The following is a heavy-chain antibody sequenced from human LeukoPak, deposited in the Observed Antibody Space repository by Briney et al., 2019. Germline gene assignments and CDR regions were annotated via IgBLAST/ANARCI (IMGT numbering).Heavy chain of an antibody. J-gene: IGHJ4*02. CDR1: GGSFSGYY. Sequence: SETLSLTCAVYGGSFSGYYWSWIRQPPGKGLEWLGEINHSGSTNYNPSLKSRVTISVGTSKNQFSLKLSSVTAADTAVYYCARAKTYYDILTGYQLIYYFDYWGQGTLVTVSS. CDR2: INHSGST. D-gene: IGHD3-9*01. CDR3: ARAKTYYDILTGYQLIYYFDY. V-gene: IGHV4-34*01.